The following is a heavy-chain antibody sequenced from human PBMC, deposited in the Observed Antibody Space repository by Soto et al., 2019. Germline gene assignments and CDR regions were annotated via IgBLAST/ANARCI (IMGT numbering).Heavy chain of an antibody. D-gene: IGHD3-22*01. CDR3: AKDLGAFNRYDTSGPPALDHFDY. CDR1: GFPFSSYG. Sequence: QVQLVESGGGVVQPGRSLRLSCAASGFPFSSYGMHWVRQAPGKGLEWVAVLSFDGNNKYYGDSVKGRLTISRDNSKNTLSPQMNSLRVEDTAVYYCAKDLGAFNRYDTSGPPALDHFDYWGQGTLVTVSS. J-gene: IGHJ4*02. CDR2: LSFDGNNK. V-gene: IGHV3-30*18.